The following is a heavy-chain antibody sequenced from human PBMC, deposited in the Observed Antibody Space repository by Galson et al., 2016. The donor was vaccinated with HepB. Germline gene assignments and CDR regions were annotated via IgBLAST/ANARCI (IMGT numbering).Heavy chain of an antibody. D-gene: IGHD3-22*01. Sequence: SLRLSCAASGFTFSSYAMSWVRQAPGKGLEWVSVITGSGGTTYYADSVKGRVSVSRDNSQNTLYLQMNSLRAEDTAVYYCVKDPQFGSYDTSGYYATYVMDLWGQGTTVTVSS. CDR3: VKDPQFGSYDTSGYYATYVMDL. CDR1: GFTFSSYA. CDR2: ITGSGGTT. J-gene: IGHJ6*02. V-gene: IGHV3-23*01.